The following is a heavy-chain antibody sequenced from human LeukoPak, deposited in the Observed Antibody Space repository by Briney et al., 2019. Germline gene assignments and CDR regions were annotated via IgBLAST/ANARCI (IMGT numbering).Heavy chain of an antibody. CDR1: GFTFSSYG. J-gene: IGHJ4*02. Sequence: GGSLRLSCAGSGFTFSSYGMHWVRQAPGKGLEWLAVLSYDGNHKYYADSVKGRFTISRDTSKNTLNLQMNSLRAEDTAVYYCAKDRGYITYYFDYWGQGTLVTVSS. V-gene: IGHV3-30*18. CDR2: LSYDGNHK. D-gene: IGHD3-10*01. CDR3: AKDRGYITYYFDY.